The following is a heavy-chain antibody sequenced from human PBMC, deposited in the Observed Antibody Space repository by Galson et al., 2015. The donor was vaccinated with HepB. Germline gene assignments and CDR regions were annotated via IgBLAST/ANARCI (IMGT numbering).Heavy chain of an antibody. CDR2: ISSSGSTI. CDR3: ARSSYSSGWLGNQKTSPHYYYYGMDV. J-gene: IGHJ6*02. Sequence: SLRLSCAASGFTFSDYYMSWLRQAPGKGLEWVSYISSSGSTIYYADSVKGRFTISRDNAKNSLYLQMNSLRAEDTAVYYCARSSYSSGWLGNQKTSPHYYYYGMDVWGQGTTVTVSS. D-gene: IGHD6-19*01. V-gene: IGHV3-11*01. CDR1: GFTFSDYY.